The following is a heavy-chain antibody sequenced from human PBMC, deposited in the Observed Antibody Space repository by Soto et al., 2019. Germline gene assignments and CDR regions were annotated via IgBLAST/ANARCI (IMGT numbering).Heavy chain of an antibody. CDR2: PYYRSKWYN. V-gene: IGHV6-1*01. D-gene: IGHD6-13*01. J-gene: IGHJ4*02. CDR1: GDSVSSNSVA. CDR3: ARESARQQLTYYLDY. Sequence: QVQLQQSGPGLVKPSQTLSLTCAISGDSVSSNSVAWNWIRQSPSRGLEWPGRPYYRSKWYNDYEVSVKSRITINPDTSKNQFSLQLKSATPEDTAVYYCARESARQQLTYYLDYWGQGTLFTVSA.